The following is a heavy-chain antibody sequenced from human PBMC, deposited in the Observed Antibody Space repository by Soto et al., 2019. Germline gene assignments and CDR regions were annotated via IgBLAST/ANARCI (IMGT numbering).Heavy chain of an antibody. CDR3: ARSYYDSTGFAVDP. V-gene: IGHV4-59*02. D-gene: IGHD3-22*01. Sequence: SETLSLTCNVSGASVSHGYWSWIRQPPGKGLEWIGFMYFGGSFNYNPSLTSRATISVETSKNQFPMNLTSVTASDTAVYYCARSYYDSTGFAVDPWGQGTLVTVSS. J-gene: IGHJ5*02. CDR1: GASVSHGY. CDR2: MYFGGSF.